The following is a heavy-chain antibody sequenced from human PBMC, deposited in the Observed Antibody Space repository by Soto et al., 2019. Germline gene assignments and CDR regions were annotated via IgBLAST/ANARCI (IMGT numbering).Heavy chain of an antibody. J-gene: IGHJ2*01. CDR2: INAGNGNT. CDR3: ARGGILYWYFDL. D-gene: IGHD1-26*01. V-gene: IGHV1-3*01. Sequence: QVQLVQSGAEVKKPGASVKVSCKASGYTFTNYAMHWVRQAPGQRLEWMGWINAGNGNTKYSQKFQGRGTITRDTSASTAYMELSRLRSEDPAVYYCARGGILYWYFDLWCRGTLVTVAS. CDR1: GYTFTNYA.